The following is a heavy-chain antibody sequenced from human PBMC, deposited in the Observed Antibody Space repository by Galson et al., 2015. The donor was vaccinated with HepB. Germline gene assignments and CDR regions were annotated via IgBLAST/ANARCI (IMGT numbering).Heavy chain of an antibody. CDR3: ARAPSDRTYFDY. CDR1: CYTFTGYY. J-gene: IGHJ4*02. CDR2: IIPNSGGT. V-gene: IGHV1-2*06. Sequence: SVMVSCKASCYTFTGYYIHWVRQAPGQWLEWMELIIPNSGGTNYAQKFQGRVTMTRDTSISTAYMELSSLRSDDTAVFYCARAPSDRTYFDYWGQGIMVTVSS.